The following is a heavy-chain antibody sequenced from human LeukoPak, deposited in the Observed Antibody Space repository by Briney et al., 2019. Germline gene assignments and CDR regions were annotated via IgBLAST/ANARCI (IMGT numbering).Heavy chain of an antibody. D-gene: IGHD2-21*02. CDR1: GFTFSSYD. CDR2: ISYDGSNK. CDR3: ARALTFYGMDV. J-gene: IGHJ6*04. Sequence: PGRSLRLSCAASGFTFSSYDMHWVRQAPGKGLEWVAVISYDGSNKYYADSVKGRFTISRDNPKNTLYLQMNSLRAEDTAVYYCARALTFYGMDVWGKGTTVTVSS. V-gene: IGHV3-30*04.